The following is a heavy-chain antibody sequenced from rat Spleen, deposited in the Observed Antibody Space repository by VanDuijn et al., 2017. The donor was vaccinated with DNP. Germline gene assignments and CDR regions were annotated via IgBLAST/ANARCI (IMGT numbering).Heavy chain of an antibody. V-gene: IGHV5-20*01. J-gene: IGHJ2*01. CDR1: GFTFSDYY. CDR2: ISYDGGST. CDR3: TRGDY. Sequence: EVQLVESGGGLVQPGGSLKLSCAASGFTFSDYYMAWVRQAPGKGLEWIASISYDGGSTYYRDSVKGRFTVSRDNAKDTLYLQMDSLRSDDTATYYCTRGDYWGQGVMVTVSS.